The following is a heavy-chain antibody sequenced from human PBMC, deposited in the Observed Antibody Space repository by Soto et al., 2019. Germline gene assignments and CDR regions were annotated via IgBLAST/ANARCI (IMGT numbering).Heavy chain of an antibody. CDR1: GFTFDYYA. V-gene: IGHV3-9*01. Sequence: PGGSLRLSCAASGFTFDYYAMHWVRQAPGKGLEWVSGISWNGATMGYADSVKGRFTISRDNAKNSLYLQMNNLRAEDTALYYCANALEGQYYYGMDVWGQGTTVTVSS. CDR2: ISWNGATM. CDR3: ANALEGQYYYGMDV. J-gene: IGHJ6*02.